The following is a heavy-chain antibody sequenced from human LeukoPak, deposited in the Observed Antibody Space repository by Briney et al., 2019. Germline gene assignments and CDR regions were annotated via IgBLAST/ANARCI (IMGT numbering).Heavy chain of an antibody. CDR3: AKSPEGHYYDSSGYYYPFDY. J-gene: IGHJ4*02. D-gene: IGHD3-22*01. CDR2: ISGSGGST. Sequence: GGSLRLSCAASGFTFSSYAMSWVRQAPGKGLEWVSAISGSGGSTYYADSVKGRFTISRDNSKNTLYLQMNSLRAEDTAVYYCAKSPEGHYYDSSGYYYPFDYWGQGTLVTVSS. V-gene: IGHV3-23*01. CDR1: GFTFSSYA.